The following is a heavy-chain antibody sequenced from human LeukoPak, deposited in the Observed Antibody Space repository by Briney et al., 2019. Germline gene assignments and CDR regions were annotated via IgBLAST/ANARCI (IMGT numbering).Heavy chain of an antibody. V-gene: IGHV4-38-2*02. CDR2: IYHSGST. Sequence: SETLSLTCTVSGYSISSGYYWGWIRQPPGKGLEWIGSIYHSGSTYYNPSLKSRVTISVDTSKNQFSLKLSSVTAADTAVYYCARVFSPLDNSSGYYKPGAFDIWGQGTMVTVSS. CDR3: ARVFSPLDNSSGYYKPGAFDI. CDR1: GYSISSGYY. J-gene: IGHJ3*02. D-gene: IGHD3-22*01.